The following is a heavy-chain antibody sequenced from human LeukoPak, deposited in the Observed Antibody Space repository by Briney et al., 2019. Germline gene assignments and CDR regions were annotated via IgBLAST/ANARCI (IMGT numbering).Heavy chain of an antibody. V-gene: IGHV5-51*01. CDR1: GYSFTSYW. CDR3: ARQGYYGSGSPPRGVYCYYGMDV. CDR2: IYPGDSDT. D-gene: IGHD3-10*01. Sequence: GESLKISCKGSGYSFTSYWIGWVRQMPGKGLEWMGIIYPGDSDTRYSPSFQGQVTISADKSISTAYLQWSSLKASDTAMYYCARQGYYGSGSPPRGVYCYYGMDVWGQGTTVTVSS. J-gene: IGHJ6*02.